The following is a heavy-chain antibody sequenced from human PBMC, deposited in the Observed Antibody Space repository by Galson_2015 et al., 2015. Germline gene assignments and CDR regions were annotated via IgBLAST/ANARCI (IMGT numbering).Heavy chain of an antibody. CDR3: ATYLVLVDGAQTDY. V-gene: IGHV3-30*04. D-gene: IGHD2-15*01. J-gene: IGHJ4*02. CDR1: GFTFSSFA. Sequence: SLRLSCAASGFTFSSFAMHWVRQAPGKGLEWVAVISYDESSQHYADSVKGRFTISRGSSKNTLFLHMNSLRAEDTAVYYCATYLVLVDGAQTDYWGRGTL. CDR2: ISYDESSQ.